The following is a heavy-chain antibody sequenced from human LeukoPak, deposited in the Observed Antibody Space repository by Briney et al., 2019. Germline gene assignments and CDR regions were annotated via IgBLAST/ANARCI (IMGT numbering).Heavy chain of an antibody. CDR3: ARSGRQYYYDSSGYYDY. D-gene: IGHD3-22*01. V-gene: IGHV1-2*02. Sequence: ASVKVSCKASGYTLTGYYMHWVRQAPGQGLEWMGWINPNSGGTNYAQKFQGRVTMTRDTSISTAYMELSRLRSDDTAVYYCARSGRQYYYDSSGYYDYWGQGTLVTVSS. CDR1: GYTLTGYY. J-gene: IGHJ4*02. CDR2: INPNSGGT.